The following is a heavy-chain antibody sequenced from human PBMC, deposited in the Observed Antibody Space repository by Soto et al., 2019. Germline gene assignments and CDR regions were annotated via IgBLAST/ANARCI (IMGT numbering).Heavy chain of an antibody. V-gene: IGHV5-51*01. CDR1: GYSFTSYW. Sequence: GESLKISCKGSGYSFTSYWIDWVRQMPGKGLEWMGIIYPGDSDTRYSPSFQGQVTISADKSISTAYLRWSSLKASDTAMYYCGRYGRAYCSGGSCYSGGHYYGMEVWGQGTTVTVSS. CDR2: IYPGDSDT. D-gene: IGHD2-15*01. CDR3: GRYGRAYCSGGSCYSGGHYYGMEV. J-gene: IGHJ6*02.